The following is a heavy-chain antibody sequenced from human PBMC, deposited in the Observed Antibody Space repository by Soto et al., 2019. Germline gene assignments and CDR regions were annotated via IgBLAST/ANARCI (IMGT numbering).Heavy chain of an antibody. CDR1: GFRFSTYA. V-gene: IGHV3-30*18. CDR2: ISFDGSNK. D-gene: IGHD6-19*01. J-gene: IGHJ6*02. CDR3: AKYIAVAGEVSHGMDV. Sequence: QVQVVEAGGGVVQPGRSLRLSCAASGFRFSTYAMHWVRQAPGKGLEWVAIISFDGSNKYYADSVKGRFTISRDNSKNTLYLQMNSLRAEDTAVYYCAKYIAVAGEVSHGMDVWGQGTRVTVSS.